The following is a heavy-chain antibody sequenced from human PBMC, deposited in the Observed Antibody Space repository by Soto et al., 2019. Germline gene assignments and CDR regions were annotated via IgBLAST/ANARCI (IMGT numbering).Heavy chain of an antibody. D-gene: IGHD1-26*01. J-gene: IGHJ3*02. CDR3: ARALGATSNHDAFDI. Sequence: EVQLVESGGGLVQPGGSLRLSCAASGFTVSSNYMSWVRQAPGKGLEWVSVIYSGGSTYYADSVKGRFTISRHNSKNTLYLQMNSLRAEDTAVYYCARALGATSNHDAFDIWGQGTMVTVSS. CDR1: GFTVSSNY. V-gene: IGHV3-53*04. CDR2: IYSGGST.